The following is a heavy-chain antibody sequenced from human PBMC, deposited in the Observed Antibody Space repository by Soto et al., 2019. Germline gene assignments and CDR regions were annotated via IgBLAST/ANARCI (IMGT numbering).Heavy chain of an antibody. CDR3: ATDYYDSSGYPNFDY. V-gene: IGHV1-69*13. D-gene: IGHD3-22*01. CDR2: IIPIFGTA. Sequence: SVKVSCKASGGTFSSYSISWVREAPGQGLEWMGGIIPIFGTANYAQKFQGRVTITADESTSTAYMELSSLRSEDTAVYYCATDYYDSSGYPNFDYWGQGTLVTVSS. J-gene: IGHJ4*02. CDR1: GGTFSSYS.